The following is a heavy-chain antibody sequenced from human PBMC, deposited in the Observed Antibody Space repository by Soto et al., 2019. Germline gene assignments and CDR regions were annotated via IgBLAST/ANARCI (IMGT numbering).Heavy chain of an antibody. J-gene: IGHJ4*02. CDR1: GGTSTRYA. D-gene: IGHD3-3*01. CDR2: IVPMVGTS. V-gene: IGHV1-69*06. CDR3: NLGSEYDFWSGYL. Sequence: QERLVQSGAEVRKPGSSVKVSCKVTGGTSTRYAINWVRQAPGQGLEWMGGIVPMVGTSKYAQKFQGRDTITADTSTNIAYRELRSLRSADTVVYYWNLGSEYDFWSGYLWGQGTLVSVST.